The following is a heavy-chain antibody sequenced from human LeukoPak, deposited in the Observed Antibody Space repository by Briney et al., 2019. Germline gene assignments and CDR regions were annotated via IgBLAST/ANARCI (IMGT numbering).Heavy chain of an antibody. CDR3: ARYNSTFRGVTTSDY. CDR1: GYTFTNYG. CDR2: NSAYNGNT. D-gene: IGHD3-16*01. Sequence: ASVKVSCKASGYTFTNYGFNWVRQAPGQGLEWMGNSAYNGNTNYAQKCQDKVTMTTDTSTSTAYMELRSLRSDDTAVYYCARYNSTFRGVTTSDYWGQGTLVTVSS. J-gene: IGHJ4*02. V-gene: IGHV1-18*01.